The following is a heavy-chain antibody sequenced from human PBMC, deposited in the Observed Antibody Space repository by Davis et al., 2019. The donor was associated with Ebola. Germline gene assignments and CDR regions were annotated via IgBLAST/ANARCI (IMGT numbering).Heavy chain of an antibody. J-gene: IGHJ4*02. CDR2: FDPEHGGA. D-gene: IGHD2-2*01. CDR1: EYTLAELS. CDR3: ARLCSSSCPNDY. Sequence: AASVKVSCKVSEYTLAELSIHWVRQVPGKGLEWMGSFDPEHGGAIYSQKFQGRVTMIDDTSTDTAYMELSRLTYDDTAVYYCARLCSSSCPNDYWGQGTLITVSS. V-gene: IGHV1-24*01.